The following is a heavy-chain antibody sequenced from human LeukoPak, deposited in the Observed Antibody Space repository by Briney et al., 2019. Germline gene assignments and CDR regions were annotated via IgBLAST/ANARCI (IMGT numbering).Heavy chain of an antibody. CDR1: GFTFSSYG. D-gene: IGHD6-13*01. J-gene: IGHJ4*02. Sequence: GGSLRLSCAASGFTFSSYGMSWVRQAPGKGLEWVSSISSSGSYIYYADSVKGRFTISRDNAKNSLYLQMNSLKPEDTAVYYCARVAEAAAFDSWGQGTLVTVSS. CDR2: ISSSGSYI. V-gene: IGHV3-21*06. CDR3: ARVAEAAAFDS.